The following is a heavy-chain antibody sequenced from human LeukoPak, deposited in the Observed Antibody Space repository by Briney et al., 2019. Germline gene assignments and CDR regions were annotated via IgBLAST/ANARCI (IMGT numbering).Heavy chain of an antibody. D-gene: IGHD6-6*01. CDR2: ISGSGGST. Sequence: PGGSLRLSCAASGFTFSSYAMSWVRQAPGKGLEWVSAISGSGGSTYYADSVKRRFTISRDNSKNTLYLQMNSLRAEDTAVYYCAKDKEAYSSSSSSEGFDYWGQGTLVTVSS. CDR3: AKDKEAYSSSSSSEGFDY. CDR1: GFTFSSYA. V-gene: IGHV3-23*01. J-gene: IGHJ4*02.